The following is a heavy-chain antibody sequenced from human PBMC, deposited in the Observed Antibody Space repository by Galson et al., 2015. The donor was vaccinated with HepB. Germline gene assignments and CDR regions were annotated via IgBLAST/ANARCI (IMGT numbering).Heavy chain of an antibody. Sequence: SLRLSCAASGFSFSGHWMHWVRQAPGKGLVWVSRVNGDASRTNFADSVKGRFTISRDNAKNTLYLQMNSVRADDTAVYYCARGKDSSTSGSSPLDYWGQGILVTVSS. D-gene: IGHD3-10*01. V-gene: IGHV3-74*01. J-gene: IGHJ4*02. CDR2: VNGDASRT. CDR3: ARGKDSSTSGSSPLDY. CDR1: GFSFSGHW.